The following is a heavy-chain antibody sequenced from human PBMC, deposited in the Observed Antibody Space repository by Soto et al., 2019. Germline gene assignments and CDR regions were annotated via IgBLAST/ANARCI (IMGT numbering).Heavy chain of an antibody. J-gene: IGHJ6*03. V-gene: IGHV1-69*04. CDR3: AREGPVDTAMVSYMDV. D-gene: IGHD5-18*01. CDR2: IIPILGIA. Sequence: ASVKVSCKASGGTFSSYTISWVRQAPGQGLEWMGRIIPILGIANYAQKFQGRVTITADKSTSTAYMELSSLRSEDTAVYYCAREGPVDTAMVSYMDVWGKGTTVTVSS. CDR1: GGTFSSYT.